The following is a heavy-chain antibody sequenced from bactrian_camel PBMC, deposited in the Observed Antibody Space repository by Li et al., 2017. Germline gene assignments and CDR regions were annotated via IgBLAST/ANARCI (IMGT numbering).Heavy chain of an antibody. CDR2: ITSLPSLFRAA. CDR3: AADQSYRWFQNQIPRDFRY. J-gene: IGHJ6*01. Sequence: HVQLVESGGGLVQPGESLRLSCVASGITFSRHDMSWVRQAPGKEVEWVAGITSLPSLFRAASYADSVKGRFTISRDNAKNTLYLQMNSLRPEDTAMYYCAADQSYRWFQNQIPRDFRYWGQGTQVTVS. CDR1: GITFSRHD. V-gene: IGHV3S6*01.